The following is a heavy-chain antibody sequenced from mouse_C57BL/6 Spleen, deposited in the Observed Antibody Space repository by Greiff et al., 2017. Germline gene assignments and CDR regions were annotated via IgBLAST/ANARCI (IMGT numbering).Heavy chain of an antibody. J-gene: IGHJ3*01. CDR1: GYTFTDYY. Sequence: QVQLKESGAELVRPGASVKLSCKASGYTFTDYYINWVKQRPGQGLEWIARIYPGSGNTYYNEKFKGKAPLTAEKSSSTAYMQLSSLTSEDSAVYFCARPYGYDGAWFAYWGQGTLVTVSA. CDR3: ARPYGYDGAWFAY. D-gene: IGHD2-2*01. V-gene: IGHV1-76*01. CDR2: IYPGSGNT.